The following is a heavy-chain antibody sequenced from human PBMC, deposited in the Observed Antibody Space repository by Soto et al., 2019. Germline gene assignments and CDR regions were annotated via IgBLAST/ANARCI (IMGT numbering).Heavy chain of an antibody. V-gene: IGHV3-23*01. D-gene: IGHD6-13*01. CDR1: GFTFIRHG. J-gene: IGHJ4*02. CDR3: AKVDVSTAGSFDY. CDR2: INPSGDST. Sequence: PWGSLRLSCVASGFTFIRHGFSCVRHSPGKGLEWVSTINPSGDSTFYADSVKGRFTISRDNSKNTVYLQMNSLSVGDTAVYLCAKVDVSTAGSFDYWGQGALVTVSS.